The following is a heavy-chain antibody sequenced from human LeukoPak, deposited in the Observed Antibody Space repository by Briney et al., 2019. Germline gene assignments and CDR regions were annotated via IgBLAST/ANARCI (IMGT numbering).Heavy chain of an antibody. V-gene: IGHV3-30-3*01. CDR1: GFTFSSYA. CDR3: ARDKPIPEDYYGSGSADYFDY. J-gene: IGHJ4*02. D-gene: IGHD3-10*01. Sequence: GGSLRLSCAASGFTFSSYAMHWVRQAPRKGLEWVAVISYDGSNKYYADSVKGRFTISRDNAKNSLYLQMNSLRAEDTAVYYCARDKPIPEDYYGSGSADYFDYWGQGTLVTVSS. CDR2: ISYDGSNK.